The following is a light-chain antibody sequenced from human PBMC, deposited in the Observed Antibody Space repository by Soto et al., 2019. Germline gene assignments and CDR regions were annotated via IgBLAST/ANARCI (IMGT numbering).Light chain of an antibody. CDR2: DAS. Sequence: EIVLTRSPGTLSLSPGERATLSCRASQSVSSYLAWYQQKPGQAPSLLIYDASNRATGIPARLSGSGSGTDFTLTISSLEPEDFAVYYCQQRSNWPMFGQGTKVDIK. J-gene: IGKJ1*01. V-gene: IGKV3-11*01. CDR1: QSVSSY. CDR3: QQRSNWPM.